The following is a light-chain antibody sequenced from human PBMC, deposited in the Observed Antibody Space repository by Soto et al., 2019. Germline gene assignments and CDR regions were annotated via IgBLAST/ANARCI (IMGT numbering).Light chain of an antibody. V-gene: IGKV1-5*01. J-gene: IGKJ2*01. CDR3: QQYNLDPYT. CDR1: QSIVNW. CDR2: DAS. Sequence: DIQMTQSPSTLSASVGDRVIVTCRASQSIVNWLAWYQQKPGKAPKLLISDASKLESGVPSRFSGVGSVTEFTLTISSLQPDDSATYFCQQYNLDPYTFGQGTKLEIK.